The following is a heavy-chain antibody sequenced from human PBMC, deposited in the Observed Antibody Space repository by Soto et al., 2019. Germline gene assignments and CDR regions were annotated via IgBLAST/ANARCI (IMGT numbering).Heavy chain of an antibody. Sequence: QVQLVQSGAEVKKPGASVKVSCKASGYTFTSYDINWVRQATGQGLEWMGWMNPNSGNTGYAQKFQGRVTXXGXTXXSTAYMELRSLRSEDTAVYYCASRRTIFGVGSLIPWGQGTLGTVSS. CDR2: MNPNSGNT. D-gene: IGHD3-3*01. J-gene: IGHJ5*02. CDR1: GYTFTSYD. CDR3: ASRRTIFGVGSLIP. V-gene: IGHV1-8*01.